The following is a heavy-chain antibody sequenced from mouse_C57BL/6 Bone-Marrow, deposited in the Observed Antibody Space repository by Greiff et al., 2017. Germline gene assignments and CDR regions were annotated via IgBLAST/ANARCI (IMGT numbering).Heavy chain of an antibody. V-gene: IGHV1-74*01. CDR3: SLDYSNPYAMDY. Sequence: VQLQQPGAELVKPGASVKVSCKASGYTFTSYWMHWVKQRPGQGLEWIGRIHPSDGDTNYNQKFKGKATMTADKSSSTAYMQLSSLTSEDSAVYCGSLDYSNPYAMDYWGQGTTVTVSS. D-gene: IGHD2-5*01. CDR1: GYTFTSYW. J-gene: IGHJ4*01. CDR2: IHPSDGDT.